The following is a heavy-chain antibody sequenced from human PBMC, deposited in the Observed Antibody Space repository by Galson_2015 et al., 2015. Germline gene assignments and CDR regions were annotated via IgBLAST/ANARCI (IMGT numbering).Heavy chain of an antibody. CDR1: GYTFTTYY. V-gene: IGHV1-46*01. D-gene: IGHD5-24*01. CDR3: ARNYNFFDY. Sequence: SVKVSCKASGYTFTTYYMHWVRQAPGQGLEWMGIINPSSGSATYTQRFQGRVTMTRDASTNTLYMELSSLKSEDTAIYYCARNYNFFDYWGQGTLVTVSS. J-gene: IGHJ4*02. CDR2: INPSSGSA.